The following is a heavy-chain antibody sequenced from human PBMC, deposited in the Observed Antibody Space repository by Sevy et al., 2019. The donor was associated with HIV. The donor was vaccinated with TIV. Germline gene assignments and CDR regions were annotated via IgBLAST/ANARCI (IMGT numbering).Heavy chain of an antibody. V-gene: IGHV3-7*03. CDR1: GFTFSSYW. J-gene: IGHJ6*02. CDR2: IKVDGSER. Sequence: GGSLRLSCAASGFTFSSYWMSWVRQAPGKGLEWVAHIKVDGSERYYVVSVKGRFTISRENAKNSLYLQMNSLRAEDTSVYYCARDCSSTSCLWGLDVWGQGTTVTVSS. D-gene: IGHD2-2*01. CDR3: ARDCSSTSCLWGLDV.